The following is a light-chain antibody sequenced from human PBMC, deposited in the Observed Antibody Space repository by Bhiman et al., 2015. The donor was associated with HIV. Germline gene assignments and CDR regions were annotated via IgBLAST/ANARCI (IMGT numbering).Light chain of an antibody. CDR2: YPN. J-gene: IGLJ2*01. CDR1: NVGTNS. CDR3: QVWHSSSDHVV. V-gene: IGLV3-21*04. Sequence: SPVLTQPLSVSVAPGRTATITCVGNNVGTNSVHWYRQRPGQAPQLVIVYPNDRPSGIPDRFSGSNSGNTATLTISRVEAGDEADYYCQVWHSSSDHVVFGGGTKLTVL.